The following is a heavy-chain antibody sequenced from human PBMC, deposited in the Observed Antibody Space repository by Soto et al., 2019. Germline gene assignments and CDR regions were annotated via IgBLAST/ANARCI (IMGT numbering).Heavy chain of an antibody. Sequence: EVQLLESGGGLVQPGGSLRLSCAASGFTFSSYAMSWVRQAPGKGLEWVSAISGSGGSTYYADSVKGRLTISRDNSKNTLYLQMNSLRAEDTAVYYCAKGLRGVIMVDPFDYWGQGTLVTVSS. J-gene: IGHJ4*02. CDR1: GFTFSSYA. CDR2: ISGSGGST. CDR3: AKGLRGVIMVDPFDY. V-gene: IGHV3-23*01. D-gene: IGHD3-10*01.